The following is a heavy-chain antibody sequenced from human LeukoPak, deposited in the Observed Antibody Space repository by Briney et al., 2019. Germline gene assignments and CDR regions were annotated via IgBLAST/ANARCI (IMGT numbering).Heavy chain of an antibody. Sequence: GGSLKLSCAASGYTFTSYGMHWVRQAPGKGLEWVAVIWYDGSNKYYAESVKGRFTISRDNSKNTLYLQMNRLRAEDTAVYYCAKADYGDPPGAFDIWGQGTMVTVSS. V-gene: IGHV3-33*06. CDR1: GYTFTSYG. CDR2: IWYDGSNK. J-gene: IGHJ3*02. D-gene: IGHD4-17*01. CDR3: AKADYGDPPGAFDI.